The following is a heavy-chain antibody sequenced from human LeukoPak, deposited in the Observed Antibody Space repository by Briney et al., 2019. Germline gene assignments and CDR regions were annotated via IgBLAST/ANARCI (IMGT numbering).Heavy chain of an antibody. CDR2: ISGSGADT. J-gene: IGHJ5*02. D-gene: IGHD2-2*02. CDR3: AKTDCTSTSCYIGWFDP. V-gene: IGHV3-23*01. CDR1: GFTFIDYG. Sequence: GGSLRLSCAASGFTFIDYGMSWVRQAPGKGLEWVSAISGSGADTYYADSVKGRFTISRDNSKNTLYLHMNTLRAEDTALHYCAKTDCTSTSCYIGWFDPWGQGTLVTVSS.